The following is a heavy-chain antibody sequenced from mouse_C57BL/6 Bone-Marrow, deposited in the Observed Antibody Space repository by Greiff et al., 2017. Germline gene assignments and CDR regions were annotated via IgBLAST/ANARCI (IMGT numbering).Heavy chain of an antibody. V-gene: IGHV14-4*01. CDR3: TVDVWARKYYFDY. Sequence: VQLQQSGAELVRPGASVKLSCTASGFNIKDDYMHWVKQRPEQGLEWIGWIDPETGVTAYASKFQGKAIITADTSSNTAYLQLSSLTSEDPAGYYCTVDVWARKYYFDYWGQGTTLTVSS. J-gene: IGHJ2*01. CDR1: GFNIKDDY. CDR2: IDPETGVT.